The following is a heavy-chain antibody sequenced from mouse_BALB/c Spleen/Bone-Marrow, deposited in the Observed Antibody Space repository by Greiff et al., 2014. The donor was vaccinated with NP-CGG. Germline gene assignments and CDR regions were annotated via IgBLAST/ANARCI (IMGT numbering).Heavy chain of an antibody. CDR3: ARQGVITTIVSYFDY. V-gene: IGHV5-9-3*01. CDR2: INSDGRYT. D-gene: IGHD1-1*01. CDR1: GFTFSHYA. J-gene: IGHJ2*01. Sequence: EVKLMESGGDLVKPGGSLKLSCAASGFTFSHYAMSWVRQTPERRLEWVAIINSDGRYTHYPDSVKGRFTISRDNAKNTLYLQMSSLRSEDTAMYYCARQGVITTIVSYFDYWGQGTTLTVSS.